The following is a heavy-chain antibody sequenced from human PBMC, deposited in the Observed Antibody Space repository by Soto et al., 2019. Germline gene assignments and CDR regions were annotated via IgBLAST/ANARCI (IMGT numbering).Heavy chain of an antibody. V-gene: IGHV3-21*01. D-gene: IGHD2-15*01. CDR2: ITSSSSSI. J-gene: IGHJ4*02. CDR3: ERELAGTSSRDY. Sequence: PGGSLRLSCAASGFSFSSYSMIWVRQAPGEGLEWVSFITSSSSSIFYAASVQGRFTISRDNAKNSLYLQMNGLRAEETAVYYCERELAGTSSRDYWGQGTLVTVSS. CDR1: GFSFSSYS.